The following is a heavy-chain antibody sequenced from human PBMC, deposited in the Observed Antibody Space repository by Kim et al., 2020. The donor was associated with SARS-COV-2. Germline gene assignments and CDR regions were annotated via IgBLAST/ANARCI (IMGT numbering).Heavy chain of an antibody. V-gene: IGHV1-18*01. CDR3: ASSPYDSSGYYYVDAFDI. J-gene: IGHJ3*02. CDR2: ISAYNGNT. CDR1: GYTFTSYG. Sequence: ASVKVSCKASGYTFTSYGISWVRQAPGQGLEWMGWISAYNGNTNYAQKLQGRVTMTTDTSTSTAYMELRSLRSDDTAVYYCASSPYDSSGYYYVDAFDIWGQGTMVTVSS. D-gene: IGHD3-22*01.